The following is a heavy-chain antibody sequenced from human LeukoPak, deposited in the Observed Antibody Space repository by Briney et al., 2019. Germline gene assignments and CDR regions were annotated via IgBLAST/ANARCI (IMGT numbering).Heavy chain of an antibody. Sequence: ASVKVSCKASGYSFTSCYIHWVRQAPRQGLEWMGIINPSGGSTSYAPKFQGRVTMTRDTSTSTVYMELSSLRSEDTAVYYCARDIYTSGSLGYWGQGTLVTVSS. CDR2: INPSGGST. J-gene: IGHJ4*02. V-gene: IGHV1-46*01. CDR3: ARDIYTSGSLGY. D-gene: IGHD3-10*01. CDR1: GYSFTSCY.